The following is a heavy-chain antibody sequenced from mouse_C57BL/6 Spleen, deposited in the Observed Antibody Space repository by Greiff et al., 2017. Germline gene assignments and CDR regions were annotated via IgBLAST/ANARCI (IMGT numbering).Heavy chain of an antibody. J-gene: IGHJ3*01. D-gene: IGHD2-4*01. CDR2: ISGGGGNT. CDR1: GFTFSSYT. CDR3: ARSDYEGFAY. Sequence: EVKLMESGGGLVKPGGSLKLSCAASGFTFSSYTMSWVRQTPEKRLEWVATISGGGGNTYYPDSVKGRFTISRDNAKNTLYLQMSSLRSEDTALYYCARSDYEGFAYWGQGTLVTVSA. V-gene: IGHV5-9*01.